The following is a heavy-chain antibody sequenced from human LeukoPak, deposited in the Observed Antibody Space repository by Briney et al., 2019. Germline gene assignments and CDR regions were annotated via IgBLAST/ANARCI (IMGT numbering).Heavy chain of an antibody. D-gene: IGHD2-15*01. V-gene: IGHV3-21*01. J-gene: IGHJ4*02. Sequence: PGGSLRLSCAASGFTFSSYSMNWVRQAPGKGLEWVSSISSSSSYIYYADSVKGRFTISRDNAKNSLYLQMNSLRAEDTAVYYCAGGSDSGAHFDYWGQGTLVTVSS. CDR1: GFTFSSYS. CDR3: AGGSDSGAHFDY. CDR2: ISSSSSYI.